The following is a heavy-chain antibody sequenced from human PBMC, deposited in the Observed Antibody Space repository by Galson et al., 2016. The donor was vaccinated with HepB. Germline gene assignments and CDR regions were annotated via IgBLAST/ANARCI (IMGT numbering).Heavy chain of an antibody. CDR1: GFVFSDYE. CDR2: IDESGATL. J-gene: IGHJ6*02. Sequence: SLRLSCAISGFVFSDYEMNWVRKAPGKGLEWISYIDESGATLFYADSVKGRFTVSRDNAKNSVFPQMNNQRTEDTALYYCVREDGSDAPDAWGQGTTVIVSS. V-gene: IGHV3-48*03. CDR3: VREDGSDAPDA. D-gene: IGHD2-8*01.